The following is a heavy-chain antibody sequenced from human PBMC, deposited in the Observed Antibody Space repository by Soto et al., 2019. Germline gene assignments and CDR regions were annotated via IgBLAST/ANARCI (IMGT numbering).Heavy chain of an antibody. Sequence: SETLSLTCAVSGGSISSSNWWSWVRQPPGKGLEWIGEIYHSGSTNYNPSLKSRVTISVDKSKNQFSLKLSSVTAADAAVYYCARDGYCSSTSCPRGFDPWGQGTLVTVSS. CDR2: IYHSGST. CDR3: ARDGYCSSTSCPRGFDP. J-gene: IGHJ5*02. V-gene: IGHV4-4*02. CDR1: GGSISSSNW. D-gene: IGHD2-2*03.